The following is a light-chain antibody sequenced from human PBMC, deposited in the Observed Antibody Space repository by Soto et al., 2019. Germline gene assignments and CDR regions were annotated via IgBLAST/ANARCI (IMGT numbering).Light chain of an antibody. CDR1: SSDVGSYNL. V-gene: IGLV2-23*01. CDR3: CSYAAFSTYV. J-gene: IGLJ1*01. CDR2: EGS. Sequence: QSVLTQPASVSGSPGQSITISCTGTSSDVGSYNLVSWYQQHPGKAPKLLIYEGSKRPSVVSHRFSGSKSGNTASLTISGLQAEDEADYSCCSYAAFSTYVFGTGTKVTVL.